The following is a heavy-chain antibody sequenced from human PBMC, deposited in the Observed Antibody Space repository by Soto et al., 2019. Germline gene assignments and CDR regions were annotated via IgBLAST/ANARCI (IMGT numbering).Heavy chain of an antibody. Sequence: QVQLQQWGAGLLKPSETLSLTCAVYGGSFSGYYWSWIRQPPGKGLEWIGEINHSGSTNYNPSLKSRVTISVDTSKDQFSLKLGSVTAADTAGYYWARSIAARSSYFDYWGQGTLVTVSS. J-gene: IGHJ4*02. V-gene: IGHV4-34*01. D-gene: IGHD6-6*01. CDR1: GGSFSGYY. CDR2: INHSGST. CDR3: ARSIAARSSYFDY.